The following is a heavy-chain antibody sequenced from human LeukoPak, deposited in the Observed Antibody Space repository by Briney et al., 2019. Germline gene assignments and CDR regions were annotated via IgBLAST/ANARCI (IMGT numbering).Heavy chain of an antibody. CDR3: VKDSMIVVVITPHFDY. J-gene: IGHJ4*02. CDR1: GFTFSAYA. V-gene: IGHV3-64D*06. Sequence: PGGSLRLSCSASGFTFSAYAMRWVRQAPGKRLEYVSAISPDGTSTYYADSVRGRFSISRDNSKNTLYLQMSSLRAEDTAVYYCVKDSMIVVVITPHFDYWGQGTLVTVSS. D-gene: IGHD3-22*01. CDR2: ISPDGTST.